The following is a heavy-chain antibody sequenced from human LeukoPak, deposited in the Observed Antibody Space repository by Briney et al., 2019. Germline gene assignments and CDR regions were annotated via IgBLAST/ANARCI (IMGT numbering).Heavy chain of an antibody. Sequence: SETLSLTCTVSGGSISSSSYYWGWIRQPPGKGLEWIGSIYYSGNTYYNPSLKSRVTISVDTSKNQFSLKLSSVTAADTAVYYCARHRRYCSSTSCYYYYMDVWGKGTTVTVSS. D-gene: IGHD2-2*01. CDR3: ARHRRYCSSTSCYYYYMDV. V-gene: IGHV4-39*01. CDR2: IYYSGNT. J-gene: IGHJ6*03. CDR1: GGSISSSSYY.